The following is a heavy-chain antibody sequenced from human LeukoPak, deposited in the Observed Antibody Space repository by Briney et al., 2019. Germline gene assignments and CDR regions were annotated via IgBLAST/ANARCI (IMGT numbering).Heavy chain of an antibody. CDR1: GYTFTSYD. D-gene: IGHD2-15*01. Sequence: ASVKVSCKASGYTFTSYDINWVRQATGQGLEWMGWMNPNSGNTGYAQKFQGRVTMTRNTSISTAYMELSSLRSEDTDVYYCARDRYCSGGSCYYDVFDYWGQGTLVTVSS. CDR3: ARDRYCSGGSCYYDVFDY. CDR2: MNPNSGNT. V-gene: IGHV1-8*01. J-gene: IGHJ4*02.